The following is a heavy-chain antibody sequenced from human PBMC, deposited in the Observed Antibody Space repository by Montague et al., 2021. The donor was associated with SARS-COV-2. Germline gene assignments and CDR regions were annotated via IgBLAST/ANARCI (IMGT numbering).Heavy chain of an antibody. CDR1: GGSFSTSPYF. CDR3: ARGNRIAVASTDFDY. D-gene: IGHD6-19*01. Sequence: SETLSLTCTVSGGSFSTSPYFWGWIRQPPGMGLVWIGSIYYSGSNYYTPSLKSRVAISIDTSENQFSLTLSSVTAADTAVYYCARGNRIAVASTDFDYWGQGTLVTVSS. V-gene: IGHV4-39*07. J-gene: IGHJ4*02. CDR2: IYYSGSN.